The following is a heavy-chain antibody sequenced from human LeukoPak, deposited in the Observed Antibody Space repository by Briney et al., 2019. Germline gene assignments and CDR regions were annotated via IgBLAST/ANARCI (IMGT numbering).Heavy chain of an antibody. D-gene: IGHD3-10*01. V-gene: IGHV1-18*01. Sequence: ASVKVSCKASGYTFTSYGISWVRQAPGQGVEWMGWISAYNGNTNYAQKLQGRVTMTTDTSTSTAYMELRSLRSDDTAVYYCAREYGITMVRGVRSPLDYWGQGTLVTVSS. CDR2: ISAYNGNT. J-gene: IGHJ4*02. CDR1: GYTFTSYG. CDR3: AREYGITMVRGVRSPLDY.